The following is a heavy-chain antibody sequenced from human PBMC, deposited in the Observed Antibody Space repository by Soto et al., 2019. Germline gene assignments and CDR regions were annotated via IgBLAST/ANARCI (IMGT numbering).Heavy chain of an antibody. V-gene: IGHV3-53*02. CDR1: GLTVSRNY. CDR2: THTGGLY. Sequence: EIQLVESGGGLIQPGGSLTLSCVASGLTVSRNYMTWVRLAPGKGLECVSATHTGGLYYYTGSVRGRFTVSRDEAKNALLLHMSTLRADDTATYYCATGGSKRVRGAILEVYNLEFWGRGTVVTVSP. D-gene: IGHD3-10*01. CDR3: ATGGSKRVRGAILEVYNLEF. J-gene: IGHJ4*02.